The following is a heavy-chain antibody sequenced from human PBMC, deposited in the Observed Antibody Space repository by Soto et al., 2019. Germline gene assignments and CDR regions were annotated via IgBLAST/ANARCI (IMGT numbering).Heavy chain of an antibody. V-gene: IGHV3-11*01. Sequence: LRLSGAASEFTFRDYDMSWISQAPRKGLEWVSYISSSGSTIYYADSVKGRFTISRDNAKNSLYLQMNSMRAEDTAVYCCARDHEKRIYYYGMEVWGQGTTVTASS. CDR2: ISSSGSTI. J-gene: IGHJ6*02. CDR3: ARDHEKRIYYYGMEV. CDR1: EFTFRDYD.